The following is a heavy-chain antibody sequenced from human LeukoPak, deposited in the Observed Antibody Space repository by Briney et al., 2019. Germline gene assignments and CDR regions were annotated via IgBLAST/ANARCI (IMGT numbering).Heavy chain of an antibody. CDR1: GGSISSSSYY. D-gene: IGHD1-26*01. V-gene: IGHV4-30-4*01. CDR2: IYYSGST. J-gene: IGHJ3*02. CDR3: ARAERDVGPRVEDAFDI. Sequence: PSETLSLTCTVSGGSISSSSYYWSWIRQPPGKGLEWIGYIYYSGSTYYNPSPKSRVTISVDTSKNQFSLKLSSVTAADTAVYYCARAERDVGPRVEDAFDIWGQGTMVTVSS.